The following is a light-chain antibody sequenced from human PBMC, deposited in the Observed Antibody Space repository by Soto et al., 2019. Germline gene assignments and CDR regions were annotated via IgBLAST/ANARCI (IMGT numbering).Light chain of an antibody. V-gene: IGKV1-33*01. CDR3: QQYDNLLAT. CDR1: QDITNY. Sequence: DIQMTQSPSSLSASVGDRVAITCQARQDITNYLNWYQQKPGKAPKLLIYDASNLETGVPSRFSGSGSGTDFTFTISSLQPEDIATYHCQQYDNLLATFGPGTKVDIK. J-gene: IGKJ3*01. CDR2: DAS.